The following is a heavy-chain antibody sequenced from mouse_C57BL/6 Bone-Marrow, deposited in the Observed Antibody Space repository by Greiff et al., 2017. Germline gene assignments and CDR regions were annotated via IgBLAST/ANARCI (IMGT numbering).Heavy chain of an antibody. Sequence: EVMLVESGGGLVQPGGSLSLSCAASGFTFTDYYMSWVRQPPGKALEWLGFIRNKANGYTTEYSASVKGRFTISRDNSQSILYLQMNALRAEDSATYYCASPHYYGSSILYWYFDVWGTGTTVTVSS. CDR3: ASPHYYGSSILYWYFDV. D-gene: IGHD1-1*01. CDR2: IRNKANGYTT. CDR1: GFTFTDYY. J-gene: IGHJ1*03. V-gene: IGHV7-3*01.